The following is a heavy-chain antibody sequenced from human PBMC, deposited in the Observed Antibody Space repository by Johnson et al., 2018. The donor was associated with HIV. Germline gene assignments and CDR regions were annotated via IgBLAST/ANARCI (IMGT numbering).Heavy chain of an antibody. CDR3: AKEKNGYHWTFDI. Sequence: QMQLVESGGGVVQPGRSLRLSCAASGFTFSSYAMHWVRQAPGKGLEWVAVISYDGSNKYYADSVKGRFTISRDNSKNTLYLQMNSLRAEDTAVYYCAKEKNGYHWTFDIWGQGTMVTVSS. CDR1: GFTFSSYA. D-gene: IGHD5-24*01. CDR2: ISYDGSNK. V-gene: IGHV3-30-3*01. J-gene: IGHJ3*02.